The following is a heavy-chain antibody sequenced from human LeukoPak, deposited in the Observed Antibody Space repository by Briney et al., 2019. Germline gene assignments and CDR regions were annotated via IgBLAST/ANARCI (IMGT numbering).Heavy chain of an antibody. D-gene: IGHD6-19*01. CDR3: ARDQLAVAGTSWFDP. Sequence: GGSLRLSCAASGFTFSSYWMSWVRQAPGKGLEWVANIKQDGSEKYYVDSVKGRFTISKDNSKNTLYLQMNSLRAEDTAVYYCARDQLAVAGTSWFDPWGQGTLVTVSS. CDR2: IKQDGSEK. V-gene: IGHV3-7*01. J-gene: IGHJ5*02. CDR1: GFTFSSYW.